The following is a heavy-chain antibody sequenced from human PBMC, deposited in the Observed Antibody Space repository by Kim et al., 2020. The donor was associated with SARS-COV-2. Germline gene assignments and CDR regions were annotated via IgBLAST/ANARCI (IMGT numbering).Heavy chain of an antibody. J-gene: IGHJ4*02. CDR3: ARRSVAGRYFDY. Sequence: SEQKVQGRVTMTRETSTSTGYMELSSLRSEDTAVYYCARRSVAGRYFDYWGQGTLVTVSS. D-gene: IGHD6-19*01. V-gene: IGHV1-46*01.